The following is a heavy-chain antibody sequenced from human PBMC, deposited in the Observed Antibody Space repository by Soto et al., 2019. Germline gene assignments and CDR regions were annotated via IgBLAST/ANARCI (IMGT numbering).Heavy chain of an antibody. V-gene: IGHV1-46*01. J-gene: IGHJ6*02. CDR1: GYTFTSYY. CDR2: INPSGGST. Sequence: ASVKVSCKASGYTFTSYYMHWVRQAPGQGLEWMGIINPSGGSTSYAQKFQGRVTMTRDTSTSTVYMELSSLRSEDTAVYYCASHQQWGHYYYGMDVWGQGTTVTVSS. CDR3: ASHQQWGHYYYGMDV. D-gene: IGHD6-19*01.